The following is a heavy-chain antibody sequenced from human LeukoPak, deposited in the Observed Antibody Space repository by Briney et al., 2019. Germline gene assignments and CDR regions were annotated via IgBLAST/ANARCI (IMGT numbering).Heavy chain of an antibody. CDR1: GGTFSSFG. D-gene: IGHD4-11*01. V-gene: IGHV1-69*13. CDR2: IIPIFGTA. Sequence: ASVKVSCKASGGTFSSFGITWVRQAPGQGLEWMGGIIPIFGTANYAQKFQGRVTITADESTSTAYMELSSLRSEDTAVYYCAGRYDYPYYYYYGMDVWGQGTTVTVSS. CDR3: AGRYDYPYYYYYGMDV. J-gene: IGHJ6*02.